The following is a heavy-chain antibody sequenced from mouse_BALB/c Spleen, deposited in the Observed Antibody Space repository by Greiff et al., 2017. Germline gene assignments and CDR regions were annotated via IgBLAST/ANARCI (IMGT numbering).Heavy chain of an antibody. V-gene: IGHV5-6-5*01. D-gene: IGHD1-1*01. CDR3: ARGGTVGY. CDR1: GFSFSSYA. J-gene: IGHJ2*01. Sequence: EVKVVESGGDLVKPGGSLKLSCAASGFSFSSYAMSWVRQTPEKRLEWVASISSGGSTYYPDSVKGRFTISRDNARNILYLQMSSLRSEDTAMYYCARGGTVGYWGQGTTLTVSS. CDR2: ISSGGST.